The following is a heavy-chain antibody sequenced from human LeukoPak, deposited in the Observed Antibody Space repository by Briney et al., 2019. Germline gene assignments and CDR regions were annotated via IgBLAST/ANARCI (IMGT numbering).Heavy chain of an antibody. J-gene: IGHJ4*02. CDR2: ISSSSSYI. D-gene: IGHD3-3*01. Sequence: GGSLRLSCAASGFTVSSNYMNWVRQAPGKGLEWVSSISSSSSYIYYADSVKGRFTISRDNAKNSLYLQMNSLRAEDTAVYYCARDWAYYDFWSGYPTDYWGQGTLVTVSS. CDR1: GFTVSSNY. CDR3: ARDWAYYDFWSGYPTDY. V-gene: IGHV3-21*01.